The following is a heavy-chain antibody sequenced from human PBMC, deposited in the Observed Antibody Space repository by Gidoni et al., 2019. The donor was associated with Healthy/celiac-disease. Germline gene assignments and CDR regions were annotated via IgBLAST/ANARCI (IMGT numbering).Heavy chain of an antibody. J-gene: IGHJ6*02. D-gene: IGHD3-9*01. Sequence: QVQLQESGPGLVKPSQTLSLTCTVSGGSISSGGYYWSWIRQHPGKGLEWIGYIYYSGSTYYNPSLKSRVTISVDTSKNQFSLKLSSVTAADTAVYYCAGTRVYYDILTGYYGDYYYGMDVWGQGTTVTVSS. CDR3: AGTRVYYDILTGYYGDYYYGMDV. CDR2: IYYSGST. CDR1: GGSISSGGYY. V-gene: IGHV4-31*03.